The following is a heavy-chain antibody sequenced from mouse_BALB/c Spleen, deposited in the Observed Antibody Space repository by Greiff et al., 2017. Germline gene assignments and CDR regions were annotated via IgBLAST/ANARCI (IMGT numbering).Heavy chain of an antibody. Sequence: EVQLVESGGGLVKPGGSLKLSCAASGFTFSSYAMSWVRQTPEKRLEWVASISSGGSTYYPDSVKGRFTISRDNARNILYLQMSSLRSEDTAMYYCARGRENGNPAWFAYWGQGTLVTVSA. V-gene: IGHV5-6-5*01. CDR1: GFTFSSYA. CDR2: ISSGGST. J-gene: IGHJ3*01. D-gene: IGHD2-1*01. CDR3: ARGRENGNPAWFAY.